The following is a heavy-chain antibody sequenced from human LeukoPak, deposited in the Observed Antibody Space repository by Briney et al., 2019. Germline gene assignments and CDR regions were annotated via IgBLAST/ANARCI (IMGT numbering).Heavy chain of an antibody. CDR3: ARDQSLWTGYYIWNYFDP. J-gene: IGHJ5*02. CDR2: ISYSGST. V-gene: IGHV4-59*01. CDR1: GDSIRSYH. D-gene: IGHD3/OR15-3a*01. Sequence: PSETLSLTCSVSGDSIRSYHWSWIRQPPGKGLEWIGYISYSGSTKYNPSLNSRVSISVDTSKNQFSLNLTSVTAADTAVYYCARDQSLWTGYYIWNYFDPWGQGTLVTVSS.